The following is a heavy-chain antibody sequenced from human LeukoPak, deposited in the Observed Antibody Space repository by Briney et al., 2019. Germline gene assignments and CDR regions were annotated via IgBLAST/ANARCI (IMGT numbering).Heavy chain of an antibody. CDR3: ARVSSTGSVDSGFDY. J-gene: IGHJ4*02. Sequence: GGSLRLSCAASGFTSSSYGMSWVRQAPGKGLEWVSYISRSSSTIYYADSVKGRFTSFRDNAKNLLYLQMNSLRAEDTAVYYCARVSSTGSVDSGFDYWGQGTLVTVSS. D-gene: IGHD4-17*01. CDR2: ISRSSSTI. CDR1: GFTSSSYG. V-gene: IGHV3-48*01.